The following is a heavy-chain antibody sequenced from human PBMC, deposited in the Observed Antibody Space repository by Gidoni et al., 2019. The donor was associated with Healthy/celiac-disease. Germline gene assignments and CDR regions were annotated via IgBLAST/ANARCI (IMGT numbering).Heavy chain of an antibody. CDR3: ARSVGAISSYFDY. Sequence: QVQLVQSGAEVKKPGSSVKVSCKASGGTFSSYTISWVRQAPGQGLEWMGRIIPILGIANYAQKFQGRVTITADKSTSTAYMELSSLRSEDTAVYYCARSVGAISSYFDYWGQGTLVTVSS. CDR1: GGTFSSYT. V-gene: IGHV1-69*02. D-gene: IGHD1-26*01. J-gene: IGHJ4*02. CDR2: IIPILGIA.